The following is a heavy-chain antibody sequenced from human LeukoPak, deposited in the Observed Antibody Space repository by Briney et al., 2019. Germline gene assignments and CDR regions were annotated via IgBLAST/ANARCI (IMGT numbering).Heavy chain of an antibody. CDR1: GGTFSSYA. CDR3: ARDPGPHCSSTSCYS. J-gene: IGHJ4*02. Sequence: GASVKFSCKASGGTFSSYAISWVRQAPGQGLEWMGGIIPIFGTANYAQKFQGRVTITTDESTSTAYMELSSLRSEDTAVYYCARDPGPHCSSTSCYSWGQGTLVTVSS. CDR2: IIPIFGTA. D-gene: IGHD2-2*02. V-gene: IGHV1-69*05.